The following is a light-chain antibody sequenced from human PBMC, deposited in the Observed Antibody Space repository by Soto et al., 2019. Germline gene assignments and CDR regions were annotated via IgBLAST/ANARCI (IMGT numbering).Light chain of an antibody. CDR2: DAS. CDR3: QQYDNVPPP. J-gene: IGKJ3*01. CDR1: HDIRNY. V-gene: IGKV1-33*01. Sequence: DIQMTQSPSSLSASGGDRVTITFHASHDIRNYLNWYKQKPGKAPKLFIYDASNLETGVTSRFNGSGSGTDFTFTISSVEPEDIETYYCQQYDNVPPPFGPGTKVDIK.